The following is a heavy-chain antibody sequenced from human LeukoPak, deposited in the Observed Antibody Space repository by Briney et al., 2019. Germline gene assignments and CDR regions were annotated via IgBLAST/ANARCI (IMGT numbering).Heavy chain of an antibody. D-gene: IGHD6-19*01. CDR1: GGTFSSYT. CDR3: ARDWYSSGWYLDY. J-gene: IGHJ4*02. CDR2: IIPILGIA. V-gene: IGHV1-69*04. Sequence: HAASVKVSCKASGGTFSSYTISWVRQAPGQGLEWMGRIIPILGIANYAQKFQGRFTITADKSTSTAYMELSSLRSEDTAVYYCARDWYSSGWYLDYWGQGTLVTVSS.